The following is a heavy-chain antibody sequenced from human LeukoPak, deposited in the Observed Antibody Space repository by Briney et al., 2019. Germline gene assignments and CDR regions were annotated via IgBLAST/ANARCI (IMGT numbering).Heavy chain of an antibody. CDR3: ARENYYDSSGYLFDY. CDR1: GGSISSGSYY. J-gene: IGHJ4*02. Sequence: PSQTLSLTRTVSGGSISSGSYYWSWIRQPAGKGLEWIGRIYTSGSTNYNPSLKSRVTISVDTSKNQFSLKLSSVTAADTAVYYCARENYYDSSGYLFDYWGQGTLVTVSS. V-gene: IGHV4-61*02. CDR2: IYTSGST. D-gene: IGHD3-22*01.